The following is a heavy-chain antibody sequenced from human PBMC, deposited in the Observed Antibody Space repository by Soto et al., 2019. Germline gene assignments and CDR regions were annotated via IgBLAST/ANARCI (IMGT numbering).Heavy chain of an antibody. CDR1: GGTFSSYA. D-gene: IGHD4-4*01. CDR3: ARVSDYSNYSFRYYGMDV. CDR2: IIPIFGTA. V-gene: IGHV1-69*01. Sequence: QVQLVQSGAEVKKPGSSVKVSCKASGGTFSSYAISWVRQAPGQGLEWMGGIIPIFGTANYAQKFQGRVTITADESTSTAYMELGSLRSEDTAVYYCARVSDYSNYSFRYYGMDVWGQGTTVTVSS. J-gene: IGHJ6*02.